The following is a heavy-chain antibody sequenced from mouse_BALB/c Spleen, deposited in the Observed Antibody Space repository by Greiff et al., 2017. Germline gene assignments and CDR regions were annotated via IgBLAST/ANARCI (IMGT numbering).Heavy chain of an antibody. J-gene: IGHJ3*01. D-gene: IGHD2-3*01. Sequence: EVQLVESGPDLVKPSQSLSLTCTVTGYSITSGYSWQWIRQFPGNKLEWMGYIHYSGSTNYNPSLKSRISFTRDTTTNQFFLQLNSVTTEDTATYYCASLYDGPSFAYWGQGTLVTVSA. CDR3: ASLYDGPSFAY. CDR2: IHYSGST. CDR1: GYSITSGYS. V-gene: IGHV3-1*02.